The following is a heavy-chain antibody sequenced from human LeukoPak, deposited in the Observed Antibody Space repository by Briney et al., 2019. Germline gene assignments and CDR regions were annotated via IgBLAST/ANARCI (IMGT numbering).Heavy chain of an antibody. CDR2: INPNSGGT. J-gene: IGHJ4*02. V-gene: IGHV1-2*06. CDR1: GYTFTSYG. D-gene: IGHD2-15*01. Sequence: ASVKVSCKASGYTFTSYGISWVRQAPGQGLEWMGRINPNSGGTNYAQKFQGRVTMTRDTSISTAYMELSRLRSDDTAVYYCARMSDIVVVVAAVDYWGQGTLVTVSS. CDR3: ARMSDIVVVVAAVDY.